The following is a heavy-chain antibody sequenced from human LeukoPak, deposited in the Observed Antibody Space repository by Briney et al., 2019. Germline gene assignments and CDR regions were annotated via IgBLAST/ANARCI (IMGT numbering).Heavy chain of an antibody. Sequence: SETLSLTCSVSGYSISSGYYWTWIRQPPGKGLEWIGSMYHSGSTYNNPSLKSRVTISVDPSKNQFSLNLSSVTAADTAVYYCARRGGLSYSSSWINWGQGTLVTVSS. D-gene: IGHD6-13*01. J-gene: IGHJ4*02. CDR3: ARRGGLSYSSSWIN. V-gene: IGHV4-38-2*02. CDR1: GYSISSGYY. CDR2: MYHSGST.